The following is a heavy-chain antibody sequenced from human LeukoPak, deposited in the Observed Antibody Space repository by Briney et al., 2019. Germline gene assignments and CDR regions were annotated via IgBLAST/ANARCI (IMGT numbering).Heavy chain of an antibody. CDR2: ISSSSSYI. CDR1: GFTFSSYS. CDR3: ARGATSGGVIGY. J-gene: IGHJ4*02. Sequence: PGGSLRLSCAASGFTFSSYSMNWVRQAPGKGLEWVSSISSSSSYIYYADSVKGRFTISRDNAKNSLYLQMNSLRAEDTAVYYCARGATSGGVIGYWGQGTLVTVSS. D-gene: IGHD3-16*01. V-gene: IGHV3-21*01.